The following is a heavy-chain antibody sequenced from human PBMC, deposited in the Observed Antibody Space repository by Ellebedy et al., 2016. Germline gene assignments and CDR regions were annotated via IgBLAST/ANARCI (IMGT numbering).Heavy chain of an antibody. CDR2: VYEDGTNK. CDR1: GFIFSGYG. V-gene: IGHV3-33*01. Sequence: GESLKISCAAPGFIFSGYGMNWVRQAPGKGLEWVAVVYEDGTNKFYADSVKGRFTISRDNPKNMVYLQMNSLRAGDTAVYYCARETMIRGVYYFDYWGQGTLVTVSS. CDR3: ARETMIRGVYYFDY. J-gene: IGHJ4*02. D-gene: IGHD3-10*01.